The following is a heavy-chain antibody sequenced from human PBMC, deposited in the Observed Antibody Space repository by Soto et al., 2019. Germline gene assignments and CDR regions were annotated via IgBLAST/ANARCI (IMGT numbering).Heavy chain of an antibody. V-gene: IGHV3-23*01. CDR2: ISGSGGST. CDR3: AKTSQRYSSSPAKFDY. CDR1: GFTFSSYA. D-gene: IGHD6-6*01. J-gene: IGHJ4*02. Sequence: GGSLRLSCAASGFTFSSYAMSWVRQAPGKGLEWVSAISGSGGSTYYADSVKGRFTISRDNSKNTLYLQMNSLRAEDTAVYYCAKTSQRYSSSPAKFDYWGQGTLVTVSS.